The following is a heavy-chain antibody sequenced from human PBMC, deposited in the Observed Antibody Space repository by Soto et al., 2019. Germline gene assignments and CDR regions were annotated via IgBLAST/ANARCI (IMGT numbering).Heavy chain of an antibody. CDR1: GASISSYY. CDR2: IYNSGST. J-gene: IGHJ4*02. V-gene: IGHV4-59*01. CDR3: ARSVGGSNVNFDY. D-gene: IGHD3-10*01. Sequence: SETLSLTCNVSGASISSYYWSWIRQSPEKGLEWIAYIYNSGSTNYNPSLKSRITISVDTSKNQFSLELSSVTAADTAVYYCARSVGGSNVNFDYWGQGTLVTVSS.